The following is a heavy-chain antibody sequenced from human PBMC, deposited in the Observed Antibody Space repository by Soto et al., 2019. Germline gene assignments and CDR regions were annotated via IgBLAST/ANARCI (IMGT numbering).Heavy chain of an antibody. D-gene: IGHD3-16*01. Sequence: QVQLVQSGAEVRKPGASGKVSCKASGSTFTTYGISWVRQAPGQGLEWMGGISGYNGQTRYAQKFQGRVTMTTDTATSSVYMDMRSLRSDDTAVYYCAREGGMPYYYYGLDVWGQGTTVTVSS. J-gene: IGHJ6*02. CDR3: AREGGMPYYYYGLDV. CDR1: GSTFTTYG. V-gene: IGHV1-18*01. CDR2: ISGYNGQT.